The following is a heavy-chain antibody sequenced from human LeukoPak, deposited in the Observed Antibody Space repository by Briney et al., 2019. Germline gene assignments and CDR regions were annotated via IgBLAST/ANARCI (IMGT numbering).Heavy chain of an antibody. Sequence: SVKVSCKASGGTFSSYAISWVRQAPGQGLEWMGGIIPIFGTANYAQKFQGRVTITADESTSTAYMELSSLRSEDTAVYYCARAAVTTLRMYYYYYYMDVWGKGTTVTVSS. CDR1: GGTFSSYA. V-gene: IGHV1-69*13. CDR2: IIPIFGTA. CDR3: ARAAVTTLRMYYYYYYMDV. J-gene: IGHJ6*03. D-gene: IGHD4-11*01.